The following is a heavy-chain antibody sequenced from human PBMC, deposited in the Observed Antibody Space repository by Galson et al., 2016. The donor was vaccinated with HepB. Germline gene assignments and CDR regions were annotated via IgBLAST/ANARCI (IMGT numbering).Heavy chain of an antibody. J-gene: IGHJ4*01. CDR1: GYKFTSYW. Sequence: SGAEVKKPGESLKISCQGSGYKFTSYWIGWVRQVPGKGLEWMGTIYPGDSDTRYSPSFQGQVTISADKSIGTAYLEWNSLKASDTAIYYCARRKSAWYIFVDWGQGRLVTVSS. CDR2: IYPGDSDT. CDR3: ARRKSAWYIFVD. D-gene: IGHD6-13*01. V-gene: IGHV5-51*01.